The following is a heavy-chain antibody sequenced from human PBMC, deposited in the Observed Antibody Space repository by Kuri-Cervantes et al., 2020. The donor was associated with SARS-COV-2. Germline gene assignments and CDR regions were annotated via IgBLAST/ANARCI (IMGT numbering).Heavy chain of an antibody. CDR3: ARDRTNWGSFRDAFDI. V-gene: IGHV1-2*02. Sequence: ASVKVSCKASGYTFTGYYMHWVRQAPGQGLEWMGWINPNSGGTNYAQKFQGRVTMTRDTSISTAYMELSRLRFDDTAVYYCARDRTNWGSFRDAFDIWGQGTMVTVSS. J-gene: IGHJ3*02. CDR1: GYTFTGYY. D-gene: IGHD7-27*01. CDR2: INPNSGGT.